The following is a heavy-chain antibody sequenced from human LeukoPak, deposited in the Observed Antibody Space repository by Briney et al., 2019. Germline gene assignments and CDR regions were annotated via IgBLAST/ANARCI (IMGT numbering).Heavy chain of an antibody. J-gene: IGHJ3*02. CDR2: VYTSGST. CDR1: GDSIGNYY. CDR3: ARVGYIYGHKFGFDI. D-gene: IGHD5-18*01. Sequence: SETLSLTCIVSGDSIGNYYWSWIRQPAGKGLEWIGRVYTSGSTNYNPSLKSRVTLSIDTSKNQYSLKLSSVTAADAAVYYCARVGYIYGHKFGFDIWGQGSMVTVAS. V-gene: IGHV4-4*07.